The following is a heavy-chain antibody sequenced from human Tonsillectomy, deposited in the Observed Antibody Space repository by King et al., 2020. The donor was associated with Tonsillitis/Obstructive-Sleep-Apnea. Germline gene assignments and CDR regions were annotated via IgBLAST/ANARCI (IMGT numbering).Heavy chain of an antibody. D-gene: IGHD3-22*01. J-gene: IGHJ6*03. V-gene: IGHV3-30*03. CDR2: ISYDGSNK. Sequence: VQLVESGGGVVQPGRSLRLSCAASGFTFSSYGMHWVRQAPGKGLEWVAVISYDGSNKYYADSVKGRFTISRDNSKNTLYLQMNSLRAEDTAVYYCAGAQTYYYDSSGYYRGDDYYYYYMDVWGKGTTVTVSS. CDR1: GFTFSSYG. CDR3: AGAQTYYYDSSGYYRGDDYYYYYMDV.